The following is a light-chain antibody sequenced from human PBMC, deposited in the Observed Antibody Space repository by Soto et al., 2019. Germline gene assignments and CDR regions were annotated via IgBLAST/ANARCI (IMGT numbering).Light chain of an antibody. CDR1: PGVSSW. V-gene: IGKV1-5*01. CDR2: DAS. CDR3: QQYNSYWT. J-gene: IGKJ1*01. Sequence: DIQMTQSPSTLSASVGDRVTITCRASPGVSSWLAWYQQKPGKAPKLLIYDASSLESGVPSRFSGSGSGTEFTLTISSLQPDDFATYYCQQYNSYWTFGQGTKVDIK.